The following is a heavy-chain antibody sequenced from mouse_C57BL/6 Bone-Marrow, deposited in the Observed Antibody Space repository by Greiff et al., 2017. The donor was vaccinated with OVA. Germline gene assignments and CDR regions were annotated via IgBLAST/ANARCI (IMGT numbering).Heavy chain of an antibody. D-gene: IGHD3-2*02. Sequence: EVMLVESGGGLVKPGGSLKLSCAASGFTFSSYAMSWVRQTPEKRLEWVATISDGGSYTYYPDNVKGRFTISRDNAKNNLYLQMSHLKSEDTAMYYCARASAQALDYWGQGTTLTVSS. V-gene: IGHV5-4*03. CDR1: GFTFSSYA. J-gene: IGHJ2*01. CDR3: ARASAQALDY. CDR2: ISDGGSYT.